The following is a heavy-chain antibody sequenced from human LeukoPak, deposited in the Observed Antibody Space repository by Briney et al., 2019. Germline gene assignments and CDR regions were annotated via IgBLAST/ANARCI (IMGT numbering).Heavy chain of an antibody. V-gene: IGHV1-2*02. CDR1: GYTFTDYY. CDR3: ASRPGVSAGPLDY. Sequence: ASVKVSCKASGYTFTDYYMDWVREAPGQGLEWMGWINPNNGGTNYAQKFQGRVTMTRDTSISTAYMEVSRLTSDDTAVYYCASRPGVSAGPLDYWGQGTLVTVSS. J-gene: IGHJ4*02. CDR2: INPNNGGT. D-gene: IGHD6-13*01.